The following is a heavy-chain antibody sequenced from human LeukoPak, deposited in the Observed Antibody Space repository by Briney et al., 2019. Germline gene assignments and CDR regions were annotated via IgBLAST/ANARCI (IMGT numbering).Heavy chain of an antibody. CDR2: ISSSGSTI. Sequence: AGGSLRLSCAASGFTFSSYEMNWVRQAPGKGLEWVSYISSSGSTIYYADSVKGRFTISRDNAKNSLYLQMNGLRAEDTAVYYCATGLLLFGVGAFDIWGQGTMVTVSS. CDR1: GFTFSSYE. J-gene: IGHJ3*02. CDR3: ATGLLLFGVGAFDI. V-gene: IGHV3-48*03. D-gene: IGHD3-22*01.